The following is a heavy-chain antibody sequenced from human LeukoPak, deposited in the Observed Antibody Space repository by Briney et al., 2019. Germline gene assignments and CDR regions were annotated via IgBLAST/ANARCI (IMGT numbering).Heavy chain of an antibody. CDR3: ARSYVGLGAPDY. Sequence: GGSLRLSCAASGFAFSSYSMNWVRQAPGKGPEWVSSISSSSRYIYNADSLKGRFTISRDNAKNSLYLQMNSLRAEDTAVYYCARSYVGLGAPDYWGQGTLVTVSS. CDR2: ISSSSRYI. V-gene: IGHV3-21*01. D-gene: IGHD1-26*01. J-gene: IGHJ4*02. CDR1: GFAFSSYS.